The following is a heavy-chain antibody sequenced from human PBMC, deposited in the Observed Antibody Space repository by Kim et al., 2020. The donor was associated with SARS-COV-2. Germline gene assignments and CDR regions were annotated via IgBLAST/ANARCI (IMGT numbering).Heavy chain of an antibody. CDR3: AGSTTWYGSFPFSDY. V-gene: IGHV3-23*01. Sequence: GGSLRLSCAASGFTFSTYAMSWVRHAPGKGLEWVSGLSGSSSNKYYADSVKGRFTSSRDNSKNTLYLQMHSLRVEDTSVYYCAGSTTWYGSFPFSDYWG. D-gene: IGHD1-26*01. CDR2: LSGSSSNK. J-gene: IGHJ4*01. CDR1: GFTFSTYA.